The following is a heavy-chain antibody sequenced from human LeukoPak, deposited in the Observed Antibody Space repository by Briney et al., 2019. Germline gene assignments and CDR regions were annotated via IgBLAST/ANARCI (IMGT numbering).Heavy chain of an antibody. D-gene: IGHD6-13*01. CDR3: ASSEEDEEIAAGDY. V-gene: IGHV5-51*01. J-gene: IGHJ4*02. Sequence: GESLKISCKGSGYSLTTYWIGWVRQMPGKGLEWMGIIYPGDSDTRNSPSFQGQVTISADKSISTAYLQWSSLKASDTAMYYCASSEEDEEIAAGDYWGQGTLVTVSS. CDR1: GYSLTTYW. CDR2: IYPGDSDT.